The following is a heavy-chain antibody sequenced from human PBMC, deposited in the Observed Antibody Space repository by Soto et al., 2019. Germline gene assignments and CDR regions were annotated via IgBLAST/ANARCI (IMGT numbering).Heavy chain of an antibody. Sequence: GASVKVSCKASGCTFTSYAMHWVRQAPGQRLEWMGWINAGNGNTKYSQKFQGRVTITRDTSASTAYMELSSLRTEDTAVYYCARTLVGATPADYWGQGTLVTVSS. CDR3: ARTLVGATPADY. V-gene: IGHV1-3*01. J-gene: IGHJ4*02. D-gene: IGHD1-26*01. CDR1: GCTFTSYA. CDR2: INAGNGNT.